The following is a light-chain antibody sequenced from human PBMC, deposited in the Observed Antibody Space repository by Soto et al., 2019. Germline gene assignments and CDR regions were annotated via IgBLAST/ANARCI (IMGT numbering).Light chain of an antibody. Sequence: VLTQPPSVSGAPGQRVTISCTGSSSNIGAGYDVHWYQQLPGTAPKLLIYGNTNRPSGVPDRFSGSQSGTSASLAITGLQAADEADYYCQSYDSSLSASVFGGGTKLTVL. CDR3: QSYDSSLSASV. V-gene: IGLV1-40*01. CDR2: GNT. CDR1: SSNIGAGYD. J-gene: IGLJ3*02.